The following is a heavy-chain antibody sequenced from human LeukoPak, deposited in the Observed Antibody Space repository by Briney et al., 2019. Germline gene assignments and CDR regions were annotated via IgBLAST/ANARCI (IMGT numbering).Heavy chain of an antibody. Sequence: GGSLRLSCAASGFTFSSYSMNWVRQAPGKGLEWVSSISSSSSYIYYADLVKGRFTISRDNAKNSLYLQMNSLRAEDTAVYYCARATPPLLNDYWGQGTLVTVSS. CDR2: ISSSSSYI. V-gene: IGHV3-21*01. CDR3: ARATPPLLNDY. D-gene: IGHD2-15*01. J-gene: IGHJ4*02. CDR1: GFTFSSYS.